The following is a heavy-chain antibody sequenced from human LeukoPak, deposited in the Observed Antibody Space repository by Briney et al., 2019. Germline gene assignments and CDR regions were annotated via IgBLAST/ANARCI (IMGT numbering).Heavy chain of an antibody. CDR2: ISGSGGST. D-gene: IGHD6-19*01. J-gene: IGHJ4*02. V-gene: IGHV3-23*01. CDR3: ANPGIAVAGSEDY. CDR1: GFTFSSYA. Sequence: GGSLRLSXAAPGFTFSSYAMSWVRQAPGKGLEWVSAISGSGGSTYYADSVKGRFTISRDNSKNTLYLQMNSLRAEDTAVYYCANPGIAVAGSEDYWGQGTLVTVSS.